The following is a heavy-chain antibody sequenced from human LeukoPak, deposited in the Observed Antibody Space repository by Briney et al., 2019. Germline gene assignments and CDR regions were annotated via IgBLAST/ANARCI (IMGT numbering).Heavy chain of an antibody. J-gene: IGHJ4*02. V-gene: IGHV1-2*02. CDR3: AREMYSGSPTDDFDY. Sequence: ASVKVSCKASGYTFTGYYMHWVRQAPGQGLEWMGWINPNSGGTNYAQKFQGRVTMTRDTSISTAYMELSRLRSDDTAVYYCAREMYSGSPTDDFDYWGQGTLVTVSS. D-gene: IGHD1-26*01. CDR2: INPNSGGT. CDR1: GYTFTGYY.